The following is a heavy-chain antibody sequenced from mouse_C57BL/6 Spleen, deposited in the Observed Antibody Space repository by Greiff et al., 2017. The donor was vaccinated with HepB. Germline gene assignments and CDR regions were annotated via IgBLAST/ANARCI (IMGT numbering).Heavy chain of an antibody. J-gene: IGHJ4*01. CDR1: GYAFSSSW. V-gene: IGHV1-82*01. CDR3: ASHYYGSSYEAMDC. D-gene: IGHD1-1*01. Sequence: VQLQQSGPELVKPGASVKISCKASGYAFSSSWMNWVKQRPGKGLEWIGRIYPGDGDTNYNGKFKGKATLTADKSSSTAYMQLSSLTSEDSAVYFCASHYYGSSYEAMDCWGQGTSVTVSS. CDR2: IYPGDGDT.